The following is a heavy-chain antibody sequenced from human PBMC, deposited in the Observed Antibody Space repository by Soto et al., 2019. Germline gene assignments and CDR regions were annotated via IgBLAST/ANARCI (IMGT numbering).Heavy chain of an antibody. CDR2: INWNGDST. CDR1: GFSLDQEC. D-gene: IGHD3-9*01. Sequence: GGSLXLSCAAPGFSLDQECMNWARQAPGKGQERVPGINWNGDSTSYADSVTGRFTISRDNAKKSLYLQRNSLRVEDKALYYSSRHFILSRSWYGHSNTFDASGQTTLVTVSS. CDR3: SRHFILSRSWYGHSNTFDA. J-gene: IGHJ5*02. V-gene: IGHV3-20*04.